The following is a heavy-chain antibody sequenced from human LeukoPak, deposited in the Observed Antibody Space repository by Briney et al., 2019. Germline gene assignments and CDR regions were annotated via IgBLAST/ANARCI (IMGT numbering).Heavy chain of an antibody. V-gene: IGHV3-49*03. D-gene: IGHD2-21*02. CDR1: GFTFGDYF. Sequence: GGSLRLSCTPSGFTFGDYFMSWFRQAPGKGLEWVGFIRSEAYGGATEYAASLKGRFIISRDDSKSIAYLQMNSLKTEDTAVYYCTRVIVVITAIEGFDYWGQGTLVTVSS. CDR3: TRVIVVITAIEGFDY. CDR2: IRSEAYGGAT. J-gene: IGHJ4*02.